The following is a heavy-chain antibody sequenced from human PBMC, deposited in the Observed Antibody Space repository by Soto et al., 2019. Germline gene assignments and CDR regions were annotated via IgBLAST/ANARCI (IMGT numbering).Heavy chain of an antibody. V-gene: IGHV1-18*01. CDR2: ISAYNGNT. D-gene: IGHD2-15*01. J-gene: IGHJ4*02. CDR1: GYTFTSYG. CDR3: ARDPDGGGSSDY. Sequence: QVQLVQSGAEVKKPGASVKVSCKASGYTFTSYGISWVRQAPGQGLEGMGWISAYNGNTNYAQKLKGRVTMTTDTDTSTAYRELRSLRPDDTAVYYCARDPDGGGSSDYWGQGTLVTVSS.